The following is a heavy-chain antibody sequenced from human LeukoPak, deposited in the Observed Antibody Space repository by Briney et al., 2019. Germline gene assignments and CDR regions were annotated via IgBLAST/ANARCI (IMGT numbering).Heavy chain of an antibody. CDR2: ISYDGSNK. V-gene: IGHV3-30*18. J-gene: IGHJ4*02. D-gene: IGHD1-26*01. CDR1: GLTFSSYG. CDR3: AKDGSGSCDY. Sequence: PGGSLRLSCAASGLTFSSYGMHWVRQAPGKGLEWVAVISYDGSNKYYADSVKGRFTISRDNSKNTLYLQMNSLRAEDTAVYYCAKDGSGSCDYWGQGTLVTVSS.